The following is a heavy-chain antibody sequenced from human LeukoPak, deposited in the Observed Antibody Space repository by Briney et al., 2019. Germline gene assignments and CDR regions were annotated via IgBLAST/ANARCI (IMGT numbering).Heavy chain of an antibody. CDR3: ARDASGWYGSAFDI. V-gene: IGHV3-74*01. D-gene: IGHD6-19*01. CDR2: INSDGSST. Sequence: GGSLRLSCAASGFTFSRYWMHWVRQAPGKGPVWVSRINSDGSSTSYADSVKGRFTISRDNAKNTLYLQMNSLRAEDTAVYYCARDASGWYGSAFDIWGQGTMVTVSS. J-gene: IGHJ3*02. CDR1: GFTFSRYW.